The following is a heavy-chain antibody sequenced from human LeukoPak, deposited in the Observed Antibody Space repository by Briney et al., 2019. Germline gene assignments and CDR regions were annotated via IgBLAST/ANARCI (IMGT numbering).Heavy chain of an antibody. CDR1: GFTFRSYW. J-gene: IGHJ4*02. V-gene: IGHV3-74*01. CDR3: ARAMNIKVGATSFDY. CDR2: INSDGSST. D-gene: IGHD1-26*01. Sequence: PGGSLRLSCAASGFTFRSYWMHWVRQAPGKGLVWVSRINSDGSSTSYADSVKGRFTISRDNAKNTLYLQMNSLRAEDTAVYYCARAMNIKVGATSFDYWGQGTLVTVSS.